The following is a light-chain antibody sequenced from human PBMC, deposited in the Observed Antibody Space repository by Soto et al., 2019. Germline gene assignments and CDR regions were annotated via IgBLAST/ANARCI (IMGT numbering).Light chain of an antibody. CDR1: QDISRY. V-gene: IGKV1-9*01. Sequence: DIQLTQSPSFLSASVGDRFTITCRASQDISRYLAWYQQKSGQAPKLLIYAISTLQSGVPSRFSGSGSGTELTLKISSLQPEDCPTYYCQQLNSYPMTFGQGTRLEIK. CDR2: AIS. J-gene: IGKJ5*01. CDR3: QQLNSYPMT.